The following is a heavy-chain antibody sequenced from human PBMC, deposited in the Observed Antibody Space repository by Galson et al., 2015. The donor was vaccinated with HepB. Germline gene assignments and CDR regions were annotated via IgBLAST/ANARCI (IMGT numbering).Heavy chain of an antibody. Sequence: SLRLSCAASGLTFSNYWMHWVRQAPGKGLVWVSRINSDGSSTTYADSVKGRFTISRDNAKNTLYLQMNSLRAEDTAVYFCAREGRAECCSSTICRYRPPFDYWGQGTLVTVSS. CDR2: INSDGSST. CDR3: AREGRAECCSSTICRYRPPFDY. V-gene: IGHV3-74*01. J-gene: IGHJ4*02. D-gene: IGHD2-2*01. CDR1: GLTFSNYW.